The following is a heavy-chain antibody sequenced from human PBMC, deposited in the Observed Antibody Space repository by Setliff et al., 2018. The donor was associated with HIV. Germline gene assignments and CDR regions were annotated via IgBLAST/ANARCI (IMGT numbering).Heavy chain of an antibody. J-gene: IGHJ4*02. CDR2: THASGTT. Sequence: SETLFLTCTVSGGSISGDFWAWIRQPAGEGLEWIGRTHASGTTQCEPSLKNRCSMSIDTSKSQFSLKLSSVTAADTAVYYCAIQTETGTSATFDSWGQGSLVTVSS. CDR1: GGSISGDF. D-gene: IGHD1-26*01. CDR3: AIQTETGTSATFDS. V-gene: IGHV4-4*07.